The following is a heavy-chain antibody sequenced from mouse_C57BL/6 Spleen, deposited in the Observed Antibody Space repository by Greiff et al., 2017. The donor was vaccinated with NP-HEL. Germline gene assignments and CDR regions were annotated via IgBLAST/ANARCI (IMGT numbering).Heavy chain of an antibody. CDR1: GYSFTGYY. J-gene: IGHJ3*01. Sequence: EVMLVESGPELVKPGASVKISCKASGYSFTGYYMNWVKQSPEKSLEWIGEINPSTGGTTYNQKFKAKATLTVDKSSSTAYMQLKSLTSEDSAVYYCAREGTYWGQGTLVTVSA. CDR3: AREGTY. D-gene: IGHD2-14*01. V-gene: IGHV1-42*01. CDR2: INPSTGGT.